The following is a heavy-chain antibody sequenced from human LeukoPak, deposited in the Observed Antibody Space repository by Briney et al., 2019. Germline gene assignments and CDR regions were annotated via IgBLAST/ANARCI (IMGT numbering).Heavy chain of an antibody. Sequence: GGSLRLSCAASGFTVSSNYMSGVRQAPGKGLEWVSVIYSGGSTYYADSVKGRFTISRDNSKNTLYLQMNSLRAEDTAVYYCARARWPSAFDYWGQGTLVTVSS. CDR2: IYSGGST. V-gene: IGHV3-66*02. CDR1: GFTVSSNY. CDR3: ARARWPSAFDY. D-gene: IGHD5-24*01. J-gene: IGHJ4*02.